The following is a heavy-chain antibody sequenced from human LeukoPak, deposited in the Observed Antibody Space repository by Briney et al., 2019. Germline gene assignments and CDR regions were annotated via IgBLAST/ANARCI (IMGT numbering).Heavy chain of an antibody. V-gene: IGHV1-8*03. CDR2: MNPNSGNT. Sequence: ASVKVSCKASGYTFTSYDINWVRQATGQGLEWMGWMNPNSGNTGYAQKFQGRVTITRNTSISTAYMELSSLRSEDTAVYYCARVIAARTNWFDPWGQGTLVTVSS. CDR1: GYTFTSYD. CDR3: ARVIAARTNWFDP. J-gene: IGHJ5*02. D-gene: IGHD6-6*01.